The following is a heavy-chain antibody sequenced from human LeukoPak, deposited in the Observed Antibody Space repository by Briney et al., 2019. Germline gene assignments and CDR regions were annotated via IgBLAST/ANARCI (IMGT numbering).Heavy chain of an antibody. CDR3: ARDRRFYGSGSYSPDAFDI. J-gene: IGHJ3*02. Sequence: SETLSLTCTVSGGSISSYYWSWIRQPPGKGLEWIGYIYYSGSTNYNPSLKSRVTISVDTSKNQFSLKLSSVTAADSAVYYCARDRRFYGSGSYSPDAFDIWGQGTMVTVSS. CDR2: IYYSGST. V-gene: IGHV4-59*01. CDR1: GGSISSYY. D-gene: IGHD3-10*01.